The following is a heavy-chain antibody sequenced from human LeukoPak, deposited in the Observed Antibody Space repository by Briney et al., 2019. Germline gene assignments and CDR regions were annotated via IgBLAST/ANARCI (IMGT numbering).Heavy chain of an antibody. CDR2: INPNSGGT. J-gene: IGHJ4*02. D-gene: IGHD5-12*01. CDR1: GYTFTGYY. V-gene: IGHV1-2*02. Sequence: ASVKVSCKASGYTFTGYYMHWVRQAPGQGLEWMGWINPNSGGTNYAQKFQGRVTMTRDTSISTAYMELSRLRSDDTAVYYCARDRGYSGYVSYHFDYWGQGTLVTVSS. CDR3: ARDRGYSGYVSYHFDY.